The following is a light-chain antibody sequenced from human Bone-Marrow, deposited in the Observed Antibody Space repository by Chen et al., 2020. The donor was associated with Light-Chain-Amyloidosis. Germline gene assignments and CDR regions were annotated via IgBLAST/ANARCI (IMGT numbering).Light chain of an antibody. V-gene: IGKV3-20*01. CDR1: QTISSNY. CDR2: GSS. J-gene: IGKJ4*01. CDR3: QQYGTSPLT. Sequence: ETVFQQSPCTLSLSPGEGANLTCTARQTISSNYLTWYQQKFGQAPRLLIYGSSTRATGIPDRFTGSGSGTDFTLTINRLEPEDFAMYYCQQYGTSPLTFGGGTKVEIK.